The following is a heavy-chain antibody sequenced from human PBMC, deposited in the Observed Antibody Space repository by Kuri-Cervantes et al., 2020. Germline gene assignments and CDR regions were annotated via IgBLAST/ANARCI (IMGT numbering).Heavy chain of an antibody. CDR2: ISYDGSNK. D-gene: IGHD2-15*01. Sequence: GESLKISCAASGFTFSSYAMHWVRQAPGKGLEWAAVISYDGSNKYYADSVKGRFTISRDNSKNTLYLQMNSLRAEDTAVYYCARGTRRSFDIWGQGTMVTVSS. CDR3: ARGTRRSFDI. J-gene: IGHJ3*02. V-gene: IGHV3-30-3*01. CDR1: GFTFSSYA.